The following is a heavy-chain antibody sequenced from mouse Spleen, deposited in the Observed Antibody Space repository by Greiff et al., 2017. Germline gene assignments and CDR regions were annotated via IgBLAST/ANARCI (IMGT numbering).Heavy chain of an antibody. CDR3: TLYYYGRGVDY. CDR2: IDPEGGET. CDR1: GFNIKDYY. J-gene: IGHJ2*01. D-gene: IGHD1-1*01. V-gene: IGHV14-2*01. Sequence: EVQLQQSGAELVKPGASVKLSCTASGFNIKDYYMHWVKQRPEQGLEWIGRIDPEGGETKYAPKFQGKATITADTSSNTAYLQLSILTSEDAAVYYCTLYYYGRGVDYWGQGTTLTVSS.